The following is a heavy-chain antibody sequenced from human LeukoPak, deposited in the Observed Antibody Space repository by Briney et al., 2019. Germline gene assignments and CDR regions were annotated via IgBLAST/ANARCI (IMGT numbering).Heavy chain of an antibody. D-gene: IGHD4-17*01. CDR3: ARDIDYGLSYYFDY. Sequence: ASVKVSCKASGYNFTPYYMHWVRQAPGQGLEWVGWINPNNGGTNFAQKFQGRVTMTRDTSISTAYMELSRVISDDTAVYFCARDIDYGLSYYFDYWGQGTQVTVSS. CDR1: GYNFTPYY. V-gene: IGHV1-2*02. CDR2: INPNNGGT. J-gene: IGHJ4*02.